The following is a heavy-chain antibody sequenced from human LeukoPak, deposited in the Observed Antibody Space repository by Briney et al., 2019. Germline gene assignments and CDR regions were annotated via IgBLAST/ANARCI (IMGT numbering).Heavy chain of an antibody. CDR3: ARDRGDYYDSSENWFDP. CDR2: IYYSGST. J-gene: IGHJ5*02. CDR1: GGSISSYY. V-gene: IGHV4-59*01. D-gene: IGHD3-22*01. Sequence: PSETLSLTCTVSGGSISSYYWSWIRQPPGKGLEWIGYIYYSGSTNYNPSLKSRVTISVDTSKNQFSLKLSSVTAADTAVYYCARDRGDYYDSSENWFDPWGQGTLVTVSS.